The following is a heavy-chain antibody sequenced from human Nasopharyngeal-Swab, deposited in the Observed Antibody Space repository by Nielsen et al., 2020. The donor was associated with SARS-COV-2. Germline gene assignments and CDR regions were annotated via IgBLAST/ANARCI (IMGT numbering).Heavy chain of an antibody. CDR1: GFTVGNNY. Sequence: GGSLRLSCAASGFTVGNNYMTWVRQAPGKGLEWVPVIYRAGNTYYADSVKGRFTISRDNFENTVYLQMKSLRAEDTAIYYCARRRFHESGGYSGFDYWGQGTLVTVSS. D-gene: IGHD2-15*01. CDR2: IYRAGNT. J-gene: IGHJ4*02. V-gene: IGHV3-53*01. CDR3: ARRRFHESGGYSGFDY.